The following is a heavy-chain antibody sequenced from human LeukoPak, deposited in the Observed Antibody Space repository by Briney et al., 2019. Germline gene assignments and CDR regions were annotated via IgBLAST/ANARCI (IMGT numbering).Heavy chain of an antibody. D-gene: IGHD3-16*01. J-gene: IGHJ3*02. CDR3: ARESAKQGGAFDI. Sequence: TSETLSLTCTVSGGSISSYYWSWIRQPPGKGLEWIGYIYYSGSTNYNPSLKSRVTISVDTSKNQFSLKLSSVTAADTAVYYCARESAKQGGAFDIWGQGTMVTVSS. V-gene: IGHV4-59*01. CDR1: GGSISSYY. CDR2: IYYSGST.